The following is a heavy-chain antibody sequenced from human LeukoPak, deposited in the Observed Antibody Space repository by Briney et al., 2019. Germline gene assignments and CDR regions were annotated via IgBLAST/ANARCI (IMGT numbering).Heavy chain of an antibody. D-gene: IGHD5-24*01. V-gene: IGHV3-33*06. J-gene: IGHJ4*02. CDR2: IWYDGSNK. CDR1: GFTFSSCG. Sequence: GGSLRLSCAASGFTFSSCGMHWVRQAPGKGLEWVAVIWYDGSNKYYADSVKGRFTISRDNSKNTLYLQMNSLRAEDTAVYYCAKDRGMATIYYFDYWGQGTLVTVSS. CDR3: AKDRGMATIYYFDY.